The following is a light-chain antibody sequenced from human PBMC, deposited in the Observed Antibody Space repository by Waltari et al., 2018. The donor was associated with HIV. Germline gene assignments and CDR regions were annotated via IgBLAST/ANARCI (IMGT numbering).Light chain of an antibody. CDR2: GNG. V-gene: IGLV1-40*01. CDR1: SSNIGAGYD. CDR3: QSYDSSLSGWV. J-gene: IGLJ3*02. Sequence: QSVLTQPPSVSGAPGQRVTISCTGRSSNIGAGYDVHWYQLLPGTAPKLLIYGNGNRPSGVPDRFSGSKSGTSASLAITGLQAEDDADYYCQSYDSSLSGWVFGGGTKLTVL.